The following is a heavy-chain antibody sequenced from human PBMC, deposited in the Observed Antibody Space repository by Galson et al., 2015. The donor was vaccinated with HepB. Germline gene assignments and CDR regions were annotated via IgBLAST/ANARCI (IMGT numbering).Heavy chain of an antibody. J-gene: IGHJ6*03. CDR3: AREREGDYYMDV. D-gene: IGHD5-24*01. CDR1: GYTFTSYY. Sequence: SVKVSCKASGYTFTSYYIHWVRQAPGQGPEWMGIINPSGGSTSYAQKFQGRVTMTRDTSTSTVYMELSSLRSEDTAVYYCAREREGDYYMDVWGKGTTVTVSS. V-gene: IGHV1-46*01. CDR2: INPSGGST.